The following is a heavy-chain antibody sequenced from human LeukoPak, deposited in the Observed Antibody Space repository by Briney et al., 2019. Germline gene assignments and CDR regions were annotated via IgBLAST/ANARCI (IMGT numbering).Heavy chain of an antibody. Sequence: ASVKVSCKASGYTFTSHGISWVRQAPGQGLEWMGWISTYNGNTNYAQKLQGRVSMTTDTSTSTAYMDLRSLRSDDTAVYYCARDPGTMVRGSRRGYDGNYYYMDVWGKGTTVTISS. CDR3: ARDPGTMVRGSRRGYDGNYYYMDV. J-gene: IGHJ6*03. V-gene: IGHV1-18*01. CDR1: GYTFTSHG. CDR2: ISTYNGNT. D-gene: IGHD3-10*01.